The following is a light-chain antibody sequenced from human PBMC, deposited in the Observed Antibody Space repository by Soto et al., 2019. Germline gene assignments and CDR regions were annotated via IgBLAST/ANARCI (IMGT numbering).Light chain of an antibody. J-gene: IGKJ1*01. CDR3: QQSYSTPWT. Sequence: DIQMTQSPSSLSASVGDRVTITCRASQSISSYLNWYQQKPGKAPKLLIYAASSLQSGVASRYRGSGSGTDFTLTISSLQPEDFATHDCQQSYSTPWTFGQGTKVEIK. CDR1: QSISSY. V-gene: IGKV1-39*01. CDR2: AAS.